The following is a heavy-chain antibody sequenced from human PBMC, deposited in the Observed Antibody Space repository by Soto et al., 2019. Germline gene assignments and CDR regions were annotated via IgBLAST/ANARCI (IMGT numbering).Heavy chain of an antibody. CDR1: GYSFTSYW. CDR2: IYPGDSDT. Sequence: GGSLRLSCKGSGYSFTSYWIGWVRQMPGIGLEWMGIIYPGDSDTRYSPSFQGQVTISADKSFSTAYLQWSSLKASDTAMYYCARTQNHIVVVPAAPLDAFDIWGQGTMVTVSS. V-gene: IGHV5-51*01. CDR3: ARTQNHIVVVPAAPLDAFDI. D-gene: IGHD2-2*01. J-gene: IGHJ3*02.